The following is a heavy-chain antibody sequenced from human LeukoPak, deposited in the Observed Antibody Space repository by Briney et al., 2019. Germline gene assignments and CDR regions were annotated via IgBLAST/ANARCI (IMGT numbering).Heavy chain of an antibody. CDR1: VYSFTIYW. D-gene: IGHD4-17*01. CDR2: IYPVDADT. CDR3: ARTDYGDYRAALDY. J-gene: IGHJ4*02. V-gene: IGHV5-51*01. Sequence: GESLNISGKGSVYSFTIYWSGGVRQMPGKGRDWMGIIYPVDADTRYSPSCQGQVTISADKSISTAYLQWSSLKASDTAMYYCARTDYGDYRAALDYWGQGTLVTVSS.